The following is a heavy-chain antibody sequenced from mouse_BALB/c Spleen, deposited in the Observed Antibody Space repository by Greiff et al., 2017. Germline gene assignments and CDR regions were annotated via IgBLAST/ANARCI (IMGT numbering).Heavy chain of an antibody. D-gene: IGHD1-2*01. CDR2: INSNGGST. J-gene: IGHJ3*01. CDR1: GFTFSSYY. Sequence: EVKLVESGGGLVKLGGSLKLSCAASGFTFSSYYMSWVRQTPEKRLELVAAINSNGGSTYYPDTVKGRFTISRDNAKNTLYLQISSLKSEDTALYYCASLITTAWFAYWGQGTLVTVSA. CDR3: ASLITTAWFAY. V-gene: IGHV5-6-2*01.